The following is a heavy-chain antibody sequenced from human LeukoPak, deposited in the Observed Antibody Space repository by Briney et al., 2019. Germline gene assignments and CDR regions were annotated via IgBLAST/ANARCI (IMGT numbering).Heavy chain of an antibody. J-gene: IGHJ4*02. CDR3: ASGSSGWLYYFDY. CDR2: INPNSGDT. V-gene: IGHV1-2*02. CDR1: GYTFTGYY. D-gene: IGHD6-19*01. Sequence: GASVKVSCKASGYTFTGYYMHWVRQAPGQGLERMGWINPNSGDTNYAQKFQGRVTMTRDTSINTAYMELSRLRSDDTAVYYCASGSSGWLYYFDYWGQGTLVTVSS.